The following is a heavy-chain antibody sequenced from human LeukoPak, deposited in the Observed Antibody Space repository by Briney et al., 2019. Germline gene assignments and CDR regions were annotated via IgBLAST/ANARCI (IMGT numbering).Heavy chain of an antibody. CDR1: GYTFTSYD. CDR3: ATDGIYYAQHLYAFDI. V-gene: IGHV1-8*01. J-gene: IGHJ3*02. CDR2: MNPNSGNT. Sequence: ASVKVTCKASGYTFTSYDINWVRQATGQGLEWMGWMNPNSGNTGYAQKFQGRVTMTRNTSISTAYMELSSLRSEDTAVYYCATDGIYYAQHLYAFDIWGQGTMVTVSS. D-gene: IGHD3-10*01.